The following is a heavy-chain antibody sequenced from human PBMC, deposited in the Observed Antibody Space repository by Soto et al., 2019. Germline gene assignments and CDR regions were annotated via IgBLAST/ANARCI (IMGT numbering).Heavy chain of an antibody. CDR1: GFTFSSYG. J-gene: IGHJ6*02. CDR2: ISYDGSNK. V-gene: IGHV3-30*18. Sequence: QVQLVESGGGVVQPGRSLRLSCAASGFTFSSYGMHWVRQAPGKGLEWVAVISYDGSNKYYADSVKGRFTISRDNSKNTLYLQMNSLRAEDTAVYYWAKVRVGYNRFYYGMDVWGQGTTVTVSS. D-gene: IGHD5-12*01. CDR3: AKVRVGYNRFYYGMDV.